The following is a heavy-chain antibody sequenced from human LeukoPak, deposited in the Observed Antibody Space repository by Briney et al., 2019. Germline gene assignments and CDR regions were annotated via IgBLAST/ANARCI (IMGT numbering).Heavy chain of an antibody. V-gene: IGHV1-69*04. CDR1: GGTFSSYA. Sequence: GASVKVSCKASGGTFSSYAISWVRQAPGQGLEWMGRIIPILGIANYAQKFQGRVTITADKSTSTAYMELSSLRPEDTAVYYCARDSSSWPGGYWGQGTLVTVSS. J-gene: IGHJ4*02. D-gene: IGHD6-13*01. CDR3: ARDSSSWPGGY. CDR2: IIPILGIA.